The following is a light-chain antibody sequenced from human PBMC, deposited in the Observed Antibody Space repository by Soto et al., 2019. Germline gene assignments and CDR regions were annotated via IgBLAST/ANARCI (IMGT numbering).Light chain of an antibody. Sequence: QSALTQPASVSGSPGQSITISCTGTSSDVGGYNYVSWYQQHPGKAPKLMIYEVSNRPSGVSNRFSGSKSGNTASLTISGLQAEDEADYYCSSYTSRSTPLVFGTGTQLTVL. CDR2: EVS. V-gene: IGLV2-14*01. CDR3: SSYTSRSTPLV. J-gene: IGLJ1*01. CDR1: SSDVGGYNY.